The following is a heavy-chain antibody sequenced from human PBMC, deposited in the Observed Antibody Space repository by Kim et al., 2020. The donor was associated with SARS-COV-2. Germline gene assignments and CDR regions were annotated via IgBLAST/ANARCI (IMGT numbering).Heavy chain of an antibody. Sequence: SETLSLTCAVSGGSISSSNWWSWVRQPPGKGLEWIGEIYHSGSTNYNPSLKSRVTISVDKSKNQFSLKLSSVTAADTAVYYCARYYYDSSGYYPSYYFDYWGQGTLVTVSS. CDR1: GGSISSSNW. V-gene: IGHV4-4*02. D-gene: IGHD3-22*01. CDR2: IYHSGST. CDR3: ARYYYDSSGYYPSYYFDY. J-gene: IGHJ4*02.